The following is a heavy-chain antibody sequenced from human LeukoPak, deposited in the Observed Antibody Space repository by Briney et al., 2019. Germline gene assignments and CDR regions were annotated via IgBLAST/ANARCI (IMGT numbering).Heavy chain of an antibody. CDR2: IYYSGST. V-gene: IGHV4-30-4*08. CDR3: ARVWYQLLAGWFDP. D-gene: IGHD2-2*01. Sequence: PSETLSLTCTVSVGFFSSGDYYCSWIRQPPGKGLEWIGYIYYSGSTDYNPSLKSRVTISADTSKSQFSLKLSSVTAADTAVYYCARVWYQLLAGWFDPWGQGTLVTVSS. CDR1: VGFFSSGDYY. J-gene: IGHJ5*02.